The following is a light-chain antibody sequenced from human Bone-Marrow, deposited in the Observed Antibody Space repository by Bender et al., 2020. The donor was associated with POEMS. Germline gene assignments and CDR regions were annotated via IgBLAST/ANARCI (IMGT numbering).Light chain of an antibody. Sequence: QSALTQPPSASGSPGQSVTISCTGTRSDVGRYDYVSWYQQHPGKAPKLMIYEVTKRPSGVPDRLSGSKSGNTASLTVSRLQAEDEADYYCTSYAGGNSFVFGGGTKLTVL. CDR1: RSDVGRYDY. J-gene: IGLJ3*02. CDR2: EVT. V-gene: IGLV2-8*01. CDR3: TSYAGGNSFV.